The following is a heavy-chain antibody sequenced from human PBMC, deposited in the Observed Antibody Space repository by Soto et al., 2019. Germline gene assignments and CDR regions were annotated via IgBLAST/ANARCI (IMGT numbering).Heavy chain of an antibody. D-gene: IGHD3-22*01. CDR1: GYTFTSYY. CDR3: ARDLRYYDSSGYLNWYFDL. Sequence: QVQLVQSGAEVKKPGASVKVSCKASGYTFTSYYMHWVRQAPGQGLEWMGIINPSGGSTSYAQKCQGRVTMTRDTSTSTVYMELSSLRSEDTAVYYCARDLRYYDSSGYLNWYFDLWGRGTLVTVSS. J-gene: IGHJ2*01. V-gene: IGHV1-46*01. CDR2: INPSGGST.